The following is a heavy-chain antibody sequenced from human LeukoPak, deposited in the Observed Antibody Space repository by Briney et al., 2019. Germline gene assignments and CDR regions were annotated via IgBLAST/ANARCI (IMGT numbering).Heavy chain of an antibody. Sequence: SVKVSCKASGGTFSSYAISWVRQAPGQRLEGMGRIIPIFGIANYAQKFQGRVTITADKSTSTAYMELSSMRSEDTAVYYCGSGYCSGGSCYFLYWGQGTLVTVSS. D-gene: IGHD2-15*01. CDR1: GGTFSSYA. CDR3: GSGYCSGGSCYFLY. V-gene: IGHV1-69*04. J-gene: IGHJ4*02. CDR2: IIPIFGIA.